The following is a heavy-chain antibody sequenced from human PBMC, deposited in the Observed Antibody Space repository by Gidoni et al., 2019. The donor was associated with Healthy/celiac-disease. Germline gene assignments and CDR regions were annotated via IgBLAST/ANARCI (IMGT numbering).Heavy chain of an antibody. D-gene: IGHD6-13*01. V-gene: IGHV1-69*01. Sequence: QVQLVQSGAEVKKPGSSVKVSCKASGGTFSSYAISWVRQAPGQGPEWMGGIIPIFGTANYAQKFQGRVTITADESTSTAYMELSSLRSEDTAVYYCARAAYSSSWYGWFDPWGQGTLVTVSS. J-gene: IGHJ5*02. CDR1: GGTFSSYA. CDR3: ARAAYSSSWYGWFDP. CDR2: IIPIFGTA.